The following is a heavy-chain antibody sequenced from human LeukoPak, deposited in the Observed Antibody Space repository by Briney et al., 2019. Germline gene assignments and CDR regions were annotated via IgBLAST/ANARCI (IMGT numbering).Heavy chain of an antibody. D-gene: IGHD3-10*01. CDR1: GYTFTSYA. V-gene: IGHV7-4-1*02. Sequence: ASVKVSCKAAGYTFTSYAMNWVRQAPGQGLEWMGWINTNTGNPTYAQGFTGRFVFSLDTSVSTAYLQISSLKAEDTAVYYCATEFGESTYPTRTNWGQGTLVTVSS. J-gene: IGHJ4*02. CDR2: INTNTGNP. CDR3: ATEFGESTYPTRTN.